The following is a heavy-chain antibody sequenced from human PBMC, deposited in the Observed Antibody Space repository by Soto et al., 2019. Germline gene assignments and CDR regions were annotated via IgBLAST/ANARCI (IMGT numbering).Heavy chain of an antibody. CDR3: ARSITGTPNWFDP. D-gene: IGHD1-7*01. J-gene: IGHJ5*02. Sequence: GGSLRLSCAASGFTFSDYYMSWIRQAPGKGLEWVSYISSSGSTIYYADSVKGRFTISRDNAMNSLYLQMNSLRAEDTAVYYCARSITGTPNWFDPWGQGTLVTVSS. V-gene: IGHV3-11*01. CDR2: ISSSGSTI. CDR1: GFTFSDYY.